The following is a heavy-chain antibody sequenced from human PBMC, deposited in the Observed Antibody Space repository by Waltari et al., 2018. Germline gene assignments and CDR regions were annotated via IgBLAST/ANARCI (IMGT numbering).Heavy chain of an antibody. D-gene: IGHD6-19*01. CDR1: GFTVGSNY. J-gene: IGHJ4*02. CDR2: IYSGGST. V-gene: IGHV3-53*01. CDR3: ARVGFAGWLAIDY. Sequence: EVQLVKSGGGLIQPGGSLRFSGEALGFTVGSNYMTWFRRAPGKGLGWVSVIYSGGSTYYADSVKGRFTISRDNSKNTLYLQMNSLRAEDTAVYYCARVGFAGWLAIDYWGQGTLVTVSS.